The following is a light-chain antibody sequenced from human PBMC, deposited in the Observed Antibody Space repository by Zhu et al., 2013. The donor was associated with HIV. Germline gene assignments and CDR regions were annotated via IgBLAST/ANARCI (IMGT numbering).Light chain of an antibody. Sequence: IEMIQSPSSLSTAPGQRVTMICRASQSIGTSLAWYRQKAGEVPKLIIYDASKVHSGAPSRITGGGSQTNFSLTISNVQPDDIATYFCQKYNAAPYVFGPGTRLE. CDR3: QKYNAAPYV. V-gene: IGKV1-27*01. CDR1: QSIGTS. J-gene: IGKJ2*01. CDR2: DAS.